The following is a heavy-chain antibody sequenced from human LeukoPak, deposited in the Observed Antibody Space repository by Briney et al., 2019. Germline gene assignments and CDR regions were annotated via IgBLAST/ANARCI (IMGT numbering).Heavy chain of an antibody. V-gene: IGHV3-9*01. CDR1: GFTFDDYD. D-gene: IGHD1-20*01. CDR3: AKGASGITRTTPDY. Sequence: GGSLRLSCAASGFTFDDYDMHWVRQAPGKGLEWASGISWNSGSIGYADSVNGRFTISRDNAKNSLYLQMNSLREEDTALYYCAKGASGITRTTPDYWGQGSLVTVSS. J-gene: IGHJ4*02. CDR2: ISWNSGSI.